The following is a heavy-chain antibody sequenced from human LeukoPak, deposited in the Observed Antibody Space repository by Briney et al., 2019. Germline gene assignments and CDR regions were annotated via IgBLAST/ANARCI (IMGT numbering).Heavy chain of an antibody. CDR3: ARGLYTNGDS. CDR1: GFTVSRNY. Sequence: GGSLRLSCAASGFTVSRNYMTWVRQAPGKGLEWVSVIYSGGSTYYADSVKGRFTISRDNSKNTLYLQMNSLRVDDTAVYYCARGLYTNGDSWGQGTLVSVSS. CDR2: IYSGGST. J-gene: IGHJ4*02. V-gene: IGHV3-53*01. D-gene: IGHD2-8*01.